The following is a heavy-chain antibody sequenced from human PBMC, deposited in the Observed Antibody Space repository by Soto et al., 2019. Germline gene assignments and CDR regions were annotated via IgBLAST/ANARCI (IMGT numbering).Heavy chain of an antibody. Sequence: ASVKVSCKASGYTFTGYYMHWVRQAPGQGLEWMGWINPNSGGTNYAQKFQGRVTMTRDTSISTAYMELSRLRSDDTAVYYCARVLGIAVAGHDYWGQGTLVTGS. J-gene: IGHJ4*02. V-gene: IGHV1-2*02. CDR3: ARVLGIAVAGHDY. CDR2: INPNSGGT. D-gene: IGHD6-19*01. CDR1: GYTFTGYY.